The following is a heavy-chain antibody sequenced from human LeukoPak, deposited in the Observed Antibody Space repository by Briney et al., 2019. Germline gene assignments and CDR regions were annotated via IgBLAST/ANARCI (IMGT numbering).Heavy chain of an antibody. Sequence: GESLKISCKDSGYSFTSYWIGWVRQVPGEGLEWMGVICPGDSDTRYGPSFQGQVTISADKSISTAYLQWSSLKASDTAMYYCARYGSGSYHRAVEYWGQGTLLTVSS. V-gene: IGHV5-51*01. J-gene: IGHJ4*02. CDR2: ICPGDSDT. CDR1: GYSFTSYW. D-gene: IGHD3-10*01. CDR3: ARYGSGSYHRAVEY.